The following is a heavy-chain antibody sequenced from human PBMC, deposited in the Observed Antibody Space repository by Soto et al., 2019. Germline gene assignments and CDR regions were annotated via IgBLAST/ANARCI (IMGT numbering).Heavy chain of an antibody. J-gene: IGHJ4*02. Sequence: GXSVKVSCHASGVSFISYAIIWVRQAPGQGLEWMGGIIPIFGTANYAQKFQCRVTITADESTSTAYMELSSLRSEDTAVYYCASMYSSSWDYWGQGTLVTVSS. D-gene: IGHD6-13*01. CDR2: IIPIFGTA. CDR3: ASMYSSSWDY. CDR1: GVSFISYA. V-gene: IGHV1-69*01.